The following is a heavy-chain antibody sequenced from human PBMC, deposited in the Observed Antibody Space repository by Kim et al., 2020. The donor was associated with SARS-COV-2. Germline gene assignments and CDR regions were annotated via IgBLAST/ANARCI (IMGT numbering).Heavy chain of an antibody. J-gene: IGHJ5*02. V-gene: IGHV1-46*01. D-gene: IGHD6-6*01. CDR3: ARDRIAARRFDP. Sequence: SYAKKVQGRVTMTRDTSTSTVYMELSSLRSEDTAVYYCARDRIAARRFDPWGQGTLVTVSS.